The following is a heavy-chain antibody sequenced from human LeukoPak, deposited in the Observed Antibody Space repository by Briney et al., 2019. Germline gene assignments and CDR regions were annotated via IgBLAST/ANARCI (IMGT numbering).Heavy chain of an antibody. Sequence: GGSLRLSCAASGFAVSNKFMYWVRQAPGKGLEWVSVIYSGGSTYYADSVKGRFTISRDNSKNTLYLQMNSLRAEDTAVYYCARDRVIAAAGNDAFDIWGQGTMVTVSS. CDR3: ARDRVIAAAGNDAFDI. CDR2: IYSGGST. D-gene: IGHD6-13*01. J-gene: IGHJ3*02. V-gene: IGHV3-53*01. CDR1: GFAVSNKF.